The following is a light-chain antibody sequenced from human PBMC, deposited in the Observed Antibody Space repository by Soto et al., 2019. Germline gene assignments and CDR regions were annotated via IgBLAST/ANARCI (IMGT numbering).Light chain of an antibody. CDR1: QTVTSS. Sequence: EIVLTQSPATLSLSPGDTATLSCRASQTVTSSLAWFQQRPGQAPRLLIYDVSRRAPAIPARFSGSGSGTDFTLTISSLEPEDFAIYYCRQRTTWPTFGGGTKVEIK. CDR2: DVS. CDR3: RQRTTWPT. J-gene: IGKJ4*01. V-gene: IGKV3-11*01.